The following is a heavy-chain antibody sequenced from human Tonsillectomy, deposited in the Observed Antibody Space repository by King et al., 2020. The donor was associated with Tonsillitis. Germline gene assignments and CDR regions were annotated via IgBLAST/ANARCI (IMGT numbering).Heavy chain of an antibody. J-gene: IGHJ4*02. CDR3: ARTYFGGDCYYPSVLFDY. Sequence: QLQESGPGLVKPSQTLSLTCTVSGGSISSGGYYWSWIRQHPGKGLEWIGYIYYSGSTYYNPSLKSRVTISVDTSKNQFSLKLSSVTAADTAVYYCARTYFGGDCYYPSVLFDYWGQGTLVTVSS. CDR1: GGSISSGGYY. V-gene: IGHV4-31*03. CDR2: IYYSGST. D-gene: IGHD2-21*02.